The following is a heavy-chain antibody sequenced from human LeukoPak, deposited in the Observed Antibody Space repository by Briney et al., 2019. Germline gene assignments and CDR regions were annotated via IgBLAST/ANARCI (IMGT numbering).Heavy chain of an antibody. CDR1: GFSFNKYW. CDR3: ARGLATTGAY. D-gene: IGHD1/OR15-1a*01. CDR2: INEDGSQK. Sequence: GGSLRLSCVDSGFSFNKYWMSWVRQAPGTGLEWLANINEDGSQKYYVDSVKGRFTISRDNAKNSVYLQMNSLRAEDTALYYCARGLATTGAYWGQGTLVTVSS. J-gene: IGHJ4*02. V-gene: IGHV3-7*01.